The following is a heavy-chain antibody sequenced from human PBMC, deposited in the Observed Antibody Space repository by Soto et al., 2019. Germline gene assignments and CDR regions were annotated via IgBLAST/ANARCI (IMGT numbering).Heavy chain of an antibody. V-gene: IGHV1-69*13. CDR3: ARGRHCSSTSCHINFDY. D-gene: IGHD2-2*02. J-gene: IGHJ4*02. Sequence: ASVKVSCKASGGTFSSYAISWVRQDPGEGLEWMGGIIPIFGTANYAQKFQGRVTITADESTITAYMELSSLRSEDTAVYYCARGRHCSSTSCHINFDYWGQGTLVTVSS. CDR2: IIPIFGTA. CDR1: GGTFSSYA.